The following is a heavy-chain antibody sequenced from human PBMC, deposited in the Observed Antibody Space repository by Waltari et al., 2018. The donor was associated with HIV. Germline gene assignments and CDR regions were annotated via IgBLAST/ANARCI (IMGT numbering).Heavy chain of an antibody. CDR1: GFTFSTSW. Sequence: EVLLVESGGGLVQPGGSLRLSCAASGFTFSTSWMHWVRQAPGKGLVWVSRIDEYGGITNYADSVEGRFTISRDNAKNTLYLQMNNLRAEDTATYYCARDLSGYSDYWGQGTLVTVSS. CDR2: IDEYGGIT. CDR3: ARDLSGYSDY. V-gene: IGHV3-74*01. J-gene: IGHJ4*02. D-gene: IGHD3-3*01.